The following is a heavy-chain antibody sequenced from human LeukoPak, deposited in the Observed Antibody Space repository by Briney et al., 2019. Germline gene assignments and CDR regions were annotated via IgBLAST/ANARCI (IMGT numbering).Heavy chain of an antibody. CDR1: GGSISSSSYY. D-gene: IGHD1-14*01. Sequence: SETLSLTCTVSGGSISSSSYYWGWIRQPPGKGLEWIGSLYYSGSTYYNPSLKSRVTISVDTSKNQFSLKLSSVTAADTAVYYCARNHPFDYWGQGTLVTVSS. V-gene: IGHV4-39*01. CDR2: LYYSGST. CDR3: ARNHPFDY. J-gene: IGHJ4*02.